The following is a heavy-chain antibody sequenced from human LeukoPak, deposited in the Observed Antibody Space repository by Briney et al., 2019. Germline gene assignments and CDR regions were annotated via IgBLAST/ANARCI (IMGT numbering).Heavy chain of an antibody. J-gene: IGHJ5*02. CDR3: ARFGYGSGSYYNWFDP. V-gene: IGHV4-34*01. D-gene: IGHD3-10*01. CDR2: INHRGST. CDR1: GGSFSVYY. Sequence: SETLSLTCAVYGGSFSVYYWTWIRQPPGKGLEWIGEINHRGSTNHNPSLKSRVTISVDTSKNQFSLKLSSVTAANTAVYYCARFGYGSGSYYNWFDPWGQGTLVTVSS.